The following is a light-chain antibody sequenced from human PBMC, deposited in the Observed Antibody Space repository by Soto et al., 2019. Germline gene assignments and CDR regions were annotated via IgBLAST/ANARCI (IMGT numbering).Light chain of an antibody. V-gene: IGKV1-39*01. Sequence: DIQMTQSPSSLSASVGVRVPITCRASQSISKSLNWYQQKPGRAPTLLISVASTLHSGVPSRFSGSGSGTDFTLTISSLQREDFATYYCQQSYSTPPMYTFGQGTKLEIK. CDR3: QQSYSTPPMYT. CDR1: QSISKS. J-gene: IGKJ2*01. CDR2: VAS.